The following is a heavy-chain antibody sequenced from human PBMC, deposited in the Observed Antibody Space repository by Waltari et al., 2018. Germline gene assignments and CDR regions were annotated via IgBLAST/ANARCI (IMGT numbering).Heavy chain of an antibody. CDR2: ISGSSSSYI. D-gene: IGHD6-19*01. V-gene: IGHV3-21*01. Sequence: DVQLVESGGGLVKPGGSLSLSCAASEFTFSSIAMNWVRQAPGKGLEWVSSISGSSSSYIFYADSVKGRFTISRDNAKNSLFLQMNSLSAEDTAVYYCTRDLYGSGGDYFDPWGQGTLVTVSS. CDR3: TRDLYGSGGDYFDP. CDR1: EFTFSSIA. J-gene: IGHJ4*02.